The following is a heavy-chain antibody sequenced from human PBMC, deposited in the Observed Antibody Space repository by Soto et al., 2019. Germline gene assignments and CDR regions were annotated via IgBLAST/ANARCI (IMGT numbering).Heavy chain of an antibody. CDR2: IIPIFGTA. CDR1: GGTFSSYA. V-gene: IGHV1-69*01. Sequence: QVQLVQSGAEVKKPGSSVKVSCKASGGTFSSYAISWVRQAPGQGLEWMGGIIPIFGTANYAQKFQGRVTFTADESTRTAYMELSSLRSQDMAVYYCARKVQSSYGMDVWGQGTTVTVS. J-gene: IGHJ6*02. CDR3: ARKVQSSYGMDV.